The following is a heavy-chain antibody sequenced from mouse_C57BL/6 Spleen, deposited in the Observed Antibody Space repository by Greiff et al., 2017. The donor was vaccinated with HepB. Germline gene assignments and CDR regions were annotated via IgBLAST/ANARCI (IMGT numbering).Heavy chain of an antibody. CDR1: GYTFTEYT. CDR2: FYPGSGSI. Sequence: QVHVKQSGAELVKPGASVKLSCKASGYTFTEYTIHWVKQRSGQGLEWIGWFYPGSGSIKYNEKFKDKATLTADKSSSTVYMELSRLTSEDSAVYFCARHDGYYEAMDYWGQGTSATVSS. D-gene: IGHD2-3*01. CDR3: ARHDGYYEAMDY. J-gene: IGHJ4*01. V-gene: IGHV1-62-2*01.